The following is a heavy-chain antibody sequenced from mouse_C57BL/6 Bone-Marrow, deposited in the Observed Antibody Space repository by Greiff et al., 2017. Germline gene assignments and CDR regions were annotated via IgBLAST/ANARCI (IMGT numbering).Heavy chain of an antibody. CDR1: EYEFPSHD. D-gene: IGHD2-2*01. J-gene: IGHJ4*01. CDR2: INSDGGST. Sequence: EVKLVESGGGLVQPGESLKLSCESNEYEFPSHDMSWVRQTPEKRLELVAAINSDGGSTYYPDTMGRRFIISRDNTKKTLYLQMSSLRSEDTALYYCARHGYGYYAMDYWGQGTSVTVSS. CDR3: ARHGYGYYAMDY. V-gene: IGHV5-2*03.